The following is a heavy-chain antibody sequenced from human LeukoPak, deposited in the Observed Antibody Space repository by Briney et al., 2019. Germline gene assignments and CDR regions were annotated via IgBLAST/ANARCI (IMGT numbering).Heavy chain of an antibody. J-gene: IGHJ4*02. Sequence: GGSLRLSCAASGFTFSSYSMNWVRQAPGKGLEWVSSISSSSSYIYYADSVKGRFTISRDNAKNSVYLQMNSLRAEDTAVYYCARDKWLTTTHYFDYWGQGTLVTVSS. CDR3: ARDKWLTTTHYFDY. D-gene: IGHD4-11*01. CDR2: ISSSSSYI. CDR1: GFTFSSYS. V-gene: IGHV3-21*01.